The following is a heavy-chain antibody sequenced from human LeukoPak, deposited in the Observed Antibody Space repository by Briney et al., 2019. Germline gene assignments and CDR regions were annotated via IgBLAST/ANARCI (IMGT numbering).Heavy chain of an antibody. J-gene: IGHJ4*02. CDR3: AKGDSGWYVFDY. Sequence: GGSLRLSCAASGFTFSSYAMSWVRQAPGKGLEWVSAISGSGGSTYYADSVKGRFTISRDDSENTLYLQMNSLRAEDTAVYYCAKGDSGWYVFDYWGQGTLVTVSS. CDR1: GFTFSSYA. V-gene: IGHV3-23*01. CDR2: ISGSGGST. D-gene: IGHD6-19*01.